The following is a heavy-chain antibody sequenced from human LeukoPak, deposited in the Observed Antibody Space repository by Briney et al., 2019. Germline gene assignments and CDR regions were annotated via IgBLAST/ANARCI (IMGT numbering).Heavy chain of an antibody. V-gene: IGHV3-23*01. D-gene: IGHD5-18*01. CDR3: ANGYSYGYGYDY. CDR1: GFTFSSYA. J-gene: IGHJ4*02. CDR2: ISGSGGST. Sequence: GGSLRLSCAASGFTFSSYAMHWVRQAPGKGLEWVSAISGSGGSTYYADSVKGRFTISRDNSKNTLYLQMNSLRAEDTAVYYCANGYSYGYGYDYWGQGTLVTVSS.